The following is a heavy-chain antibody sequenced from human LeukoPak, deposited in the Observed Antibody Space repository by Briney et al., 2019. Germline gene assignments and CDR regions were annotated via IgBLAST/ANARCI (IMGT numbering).Heavy chain of an antibody. V-gene: IGHV3-23*01. D-gene: IGHD4-23*01. CDR2: AGPSGAST. CDR3: AKKGGNSGFFDS. J-gene: IGHJ4*02. Sequence: PGGSLRLSCAAYAFTFSSYAMSWVRQAPGKGLEWVSAAGPSGASTYYTDSVKGRFTISRDNSKNTLYLQMNSLRAEDTAVYYCAKKGGNSGFFDSWGQGTLVTVSS. CDR1: AFTFSSYA.